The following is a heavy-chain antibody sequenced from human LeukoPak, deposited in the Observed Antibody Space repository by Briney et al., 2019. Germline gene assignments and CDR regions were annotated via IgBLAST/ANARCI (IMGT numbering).Heavy chain of an antibody. V-gene: IGHV4-59*08. D-gene: IGHD2-2*01. J-gene: IGHJ4*02. CDR1: GGSISSYY. CDR3: ARRGCSSTSCYPYYFDY. CDR2: IYYSGST. Sequence: SETLSLTCTVSGGSISSYYWSWTRQPPGKGLEWIGYIYYSGSTNYNPSLKSRVTISVDTSKNQFSLKLSSVTAADTAVYYCARRGCSSTSCYPYYFDYWGQGTLVTVSS.